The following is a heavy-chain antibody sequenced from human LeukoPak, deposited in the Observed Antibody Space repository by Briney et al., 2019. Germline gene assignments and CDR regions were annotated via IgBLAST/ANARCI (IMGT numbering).Heavy chain of an antibody. D-gene: IGHD5-24*01. CDR2: IYYSGST. Sequence: PSETLSLTCTVSGGFISSHYWSWIRQPPGKGLEWIGNIYYSGSTNYNPSLKSRVTISVDTSKNQFSLKLSSVTAADTAVYYCARVRGENYYYYYMDVWGKGTTVTVSS. CDR1: GGFISSHY. V-gene: IGHV4-59*11. J-gene: IGHJ6*03. CDR3: ARVRGENYYYYYMDV.